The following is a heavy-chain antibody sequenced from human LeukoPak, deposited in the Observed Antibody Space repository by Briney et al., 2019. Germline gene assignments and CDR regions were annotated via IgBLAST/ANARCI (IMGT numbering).Heavy chain of an antibody. Sequence: GASVTVSCKASGYTFTGYYMHWVRQAPGQGLEWMGWINPNNGGTNYAQKFQGRVTMTRDTSISTAYMELSRLRSDDTAVYYCARGQQWLAQDYWGQGTLATVSS. CDR2: INPNNGGT. V-gene: IGHV1-2*02. D-gene: IGHD6-19*01. CDR3: ARGQQWLAQDY. J-gene: IGHJ4*02. CDR1: GYTFTGYY.